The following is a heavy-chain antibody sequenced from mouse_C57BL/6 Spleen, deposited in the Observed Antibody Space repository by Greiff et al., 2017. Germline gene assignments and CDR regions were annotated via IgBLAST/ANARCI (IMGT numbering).Heavy chain of an antibody. CDR3: ARYRDGSSYGGAMGD. J-gene: IGHJ4*01. Sequence: DVQLQESGPGLAKPSQTLSLTCSVTGYSITSDYWNWIRKFPGSKLEYIGYISYSGSTYYNPSLKSRISITRDTSKNQYYLQLNTVTTEDTATYYCARYRDGSSYGGAMGDWGQGTSVTVST. D-gene: IGHD1-1*01. CDR2: ISYSGST. V-gene: IGHV3-8*01. CDR1: GYSITSDY.